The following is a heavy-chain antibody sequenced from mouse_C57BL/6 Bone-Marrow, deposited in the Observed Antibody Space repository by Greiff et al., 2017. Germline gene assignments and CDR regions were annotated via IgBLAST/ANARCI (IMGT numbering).Heavy chain of an antibody. Sequence: QVQLQQPGAELVKPGASVKLSCKASGYTFTSYWMHWVKQRPGQGLEWIGMIHPNSGSTNYNEKFKSKATLTVDKSSSTAYMQLSSLTSEDSAVYYCARGGKTMITPWYFDVWGTGTTVTVSS. J-gene: IGHJ1*03. CDR1: GYTFTSYW. D-gene: IGHD2-4*01. CDR3: ARGGKTMITPWYFDV. CDR2: IHPNSGST. V-gene: IGHV1-64*01.